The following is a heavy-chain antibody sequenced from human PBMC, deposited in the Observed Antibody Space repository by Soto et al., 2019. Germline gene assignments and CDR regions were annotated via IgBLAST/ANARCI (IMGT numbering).Heavy chain of an antibody. D-gene: IGHD3-10*01. CDR3: ARAPADRFGERHAFDI. Sequence: TLSLTCTVAGGCISSGGYYWSWIRQHPGKGLEWIGYIYYSGSTYYNPSLKSRVTISVDTSKNQFSLKLSSVTAADTAVYYCARAPADRFGERHAFDIWGQGTMVTVSS. J-gene: IGHJ3*02. CDR1: GGCISSGGYY. CDR2: IYYSGST. V-gene: IGHV4-31*03.